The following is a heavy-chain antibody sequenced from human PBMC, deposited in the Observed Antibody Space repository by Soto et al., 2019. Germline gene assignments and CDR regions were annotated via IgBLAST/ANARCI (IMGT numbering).Heavy chain of an antibody. D-gene: IGHD2-21*02. J-gene: IGHJ3*02. CDR3: AIPPNCGGDCYRDAAFDI. CDR2: IIPIFGTA. Sequence: QVQLVQSGAEVKKPGSSVKVSCKASGGTFSSYAISWVRQAPGQGLEWMGGIIPIFGTANYAQKFQGRVTITADESTSTAYMELSSLRSEDTAVYYCAIPPNCGGDCYRDAAFDIWGQGTMVTVSS. V-gene: IGHV1-69*12. CDR1: GGTFSSYA.